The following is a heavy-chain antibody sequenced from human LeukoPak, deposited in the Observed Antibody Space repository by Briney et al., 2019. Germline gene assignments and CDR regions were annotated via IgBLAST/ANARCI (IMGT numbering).Heavy chain of an antibody. J-gene: IGHJ6*02. CDR1: GYTFTGYY. V-gene: IGHV1-69*13. CDR3: ARGSGYPLGYYYGMDV. CDR2: IIPIFGTA. Sequence: SVKVSCKASGYTFTGYYMHWVRQAPGQGLEWMGGIIPIFGTANYAQKFQGRVTITADESTSTAYMELSSLRSEDTAVYYCARGSGYPLGYYYGMDVWGQGTTVTVSS. D-gene: IGHD3-3*01.